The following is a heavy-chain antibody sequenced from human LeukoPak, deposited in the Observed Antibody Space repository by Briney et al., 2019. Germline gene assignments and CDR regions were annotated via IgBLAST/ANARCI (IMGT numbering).Heavy chain of an antibody. CDR1: GFTFSSYE. D-gene: IGHD4-17*01. CDR3: ARMTTVISDDY. CDR2: ISSSGSTI. V-gene: IGHV3-48*03. J-gene: IGHJ4*02. Sequence: GGSLRLSCAASGFTFSSYEMNWVRQAPGKGLEWVSYISSSGSTIYYADSVKGRFTISRDNAKNSLYLQMNSLRAEDTAVYYCARMTTVISDDYWGQGTLVTVSS.